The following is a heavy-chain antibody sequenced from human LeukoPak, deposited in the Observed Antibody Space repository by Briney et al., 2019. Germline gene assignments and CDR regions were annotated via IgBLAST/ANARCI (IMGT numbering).Heavy chain of an antibody. CDR1: GFTFNDYT. Sequence: KPGGSLRLSCAASGFTFNDYTMTWVRQAPGKGLEWVSSITGDCNYIFYADSVKGRFTISRDNAQNSLFQELNSLRGEDTAVYYCARERNFYYFDYWGQGALVTVSS. D-gene: IGHD3-3*01. CDR2: ITGDCNYI. V-gene: IGHV3-21*01. CDR3: ARERNFYYFDY. J-gene: IGHJ4*02.